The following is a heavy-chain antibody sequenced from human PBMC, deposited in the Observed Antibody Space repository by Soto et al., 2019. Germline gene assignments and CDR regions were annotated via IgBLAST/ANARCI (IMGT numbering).Heavy chain of an antibody. CDR3: ARVGYYYDSSGYYLSFDY. CDR2: IIPILAIT. V-gene: IGHV1-69*02. J-gene: IGHJ4*02. Sequence: SVKVSCKASGGTFTSYTFSWVRQAPGQGLEWMGRIIPILAITNYAQKFQGRVTMTRNTSIRTAYMELSSLRSEDTAVYYCARVGYYYDSSGYYLSFDYWGQGTLVTVSS. CDR1: GGTFTSYT. D-gene: IGHD3-22*01.